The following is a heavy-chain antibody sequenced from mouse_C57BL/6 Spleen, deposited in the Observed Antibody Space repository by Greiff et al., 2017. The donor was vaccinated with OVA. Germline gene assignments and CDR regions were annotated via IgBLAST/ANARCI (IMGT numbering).Heavy chain of an antibody. CDR2: LAPSDSYI. CDR3: AREAKTGTDY. V-gene: IGHV1-50*01. CDR1: GYTFTSYW. Sequence: QVQLQQPGAELVKPGASVKLSCKASGYTFTSYWMQWVKPRPGQGLEWIGALAPSDSYINYNPTFKGKATLTVDTASSTAYMQLSSLTSEDSAVYYCAREAKTGTDYWGQGTTLTVSS. J-gene: IGHJ2*01. D-gene: IGHD4-1*01.